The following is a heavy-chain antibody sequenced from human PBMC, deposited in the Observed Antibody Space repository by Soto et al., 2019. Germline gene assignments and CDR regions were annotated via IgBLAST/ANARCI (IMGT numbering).Heavy chain of an antibody. J-gene: IGHJ5*02. CDR2: IYYSGST. Sequence: QLKLQESGPGLVKPSETLSLTCTVSGGSISSSSYYWGWIRHPPGKGLECIGSIYYSGSTYYNPSLKSRVTISVDTSKNQFSLKLSSVTAADTAVYYCARQGSGLNWFDPWGQGTLVTVSS. CDR3: ARQGSGLNWFDP. V-gene: IGHV4-39*01. D-gene: IGHD3-3*01. CDR1: GGSISSSSYY.